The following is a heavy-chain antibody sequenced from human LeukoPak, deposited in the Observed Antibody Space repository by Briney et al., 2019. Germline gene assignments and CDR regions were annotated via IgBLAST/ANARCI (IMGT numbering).Heavy chain of an antibody. J-gene: IGHJ4*02. CDR1: GYALSRYG. CDR3: EGDRGVVACTFDY. Sequence: ASVKVSCKPPGYALSRYGISGVPQAPGQGLEWMGWISAYNGNTNYAQKLQGRVTMSTDTSTSTAYIEMAGVRADYYGVYYGEGDRGVVACTFDYWGQGTLVTVSS. CDR2: ISAYNGNT. V-gene: IGHV1-18*01. D-gene: IGHD3-10*01.